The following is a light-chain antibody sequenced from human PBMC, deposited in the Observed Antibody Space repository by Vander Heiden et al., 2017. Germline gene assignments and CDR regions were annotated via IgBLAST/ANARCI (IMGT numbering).Light chain of an antibody. CDR1: NIGSKR. V-gene: IGLV3-21*02. J-gene: IGLJ3*02. CDR3: YVWHSSSDHSVV. CDR2: VVS. Sequence: SDVLTQPPSVSVAPGQTARITCGGNNIGSKRDHWYQQKPGQAPVLVVVVVSDRPSGTPERFSCSTAGNTGNTTTSTVEAGDEADDDGYVWHSSSDHSVVFGGGTKLTVL.